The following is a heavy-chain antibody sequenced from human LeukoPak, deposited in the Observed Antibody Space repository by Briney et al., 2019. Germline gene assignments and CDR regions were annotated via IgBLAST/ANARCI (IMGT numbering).Heavy chain of an antibody. CDR1: GGSFSGYY. CDR3: ARRPRPPTYYYGSGSYNWFDP. D-gene: IGHD3-10*01. CDR2: INHSGRT. Sequence: SETLSLTCAVYGGSFSGYYWTWIRQSPGKGLEWIGEINHSGRTNYSPSLKSRVTISVDTSKNQFSLKLSSVTAADTAVYYCARRPRPPTYYYGSGSYNWFDPWGQGTLVTVSS. J-gene: IGHJ5*02. V-gene: IGHV4-34*01.